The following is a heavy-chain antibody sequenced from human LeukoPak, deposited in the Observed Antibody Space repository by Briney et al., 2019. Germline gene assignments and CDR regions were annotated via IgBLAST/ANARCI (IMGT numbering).Heavy chain of an antibody. CDR2: VRYTGRT. V-gene: IGHV4-39*01. CDR1: GASISSRGTY. J-gene: IGHJ4*02. Sequence: PSETLSLTCTVSGASISSRGTYWGWIRQPPGKGLEWIGTVRYTGRTYYNPSLKSRVTISADMSKNQFSLKLDSVTAADAAVHXXXXXIXXXXXGDYWXXXXVVTVSS. CDR3: XXXIXXXXXGDY.